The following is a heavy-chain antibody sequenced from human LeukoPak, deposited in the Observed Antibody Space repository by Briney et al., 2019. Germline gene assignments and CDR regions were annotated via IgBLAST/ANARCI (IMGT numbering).Heavy chain of an antibody. CDR1: GGTFSSYA. D-gene: IGHD3-3*01. CDR2: IIPIFGTA. CDR3: ASPGDFWSGYYEYYYYGMDV. J-gene: IGHJ6*02. Sequence: SVNVSCKASGGTFSSYAISWVRQAPGQGLEWMGGIIPIFGTANYAQKFQGRVTITADESTSTAYMELSSLRSEDTAVYYCASPGDFWSGYYEYYYYGMDVWGQGTTVTVSS. V-gene: IGHV1-69*13.